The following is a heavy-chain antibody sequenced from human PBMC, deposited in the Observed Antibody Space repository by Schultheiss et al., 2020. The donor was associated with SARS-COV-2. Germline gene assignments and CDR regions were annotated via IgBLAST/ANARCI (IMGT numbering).Heavy chain of an antibody. V-gene: IGHV3-30*04. D-gene: IGHD1-26*01. CDR1: GFTFSSYA. CDR3: AREGWELLHFDY. CDR2: ISYDGSNK. Sequence: GESLKISCAASGFTFSSYAMHWVRQAPGKGLEWVAVISYDGSNKYYADSVKGRFTISRDNSKNTLYLQMNSLRAEGTAVYYCAREGWELLHFDYWGQGTLVTVSS. J-gene: IGHJ4*02.